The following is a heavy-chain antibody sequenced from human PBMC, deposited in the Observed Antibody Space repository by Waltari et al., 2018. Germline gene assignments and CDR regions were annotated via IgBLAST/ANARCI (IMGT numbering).Heavy chain of an antibody. CDR3: ARMDYYGSGSHPTDAFDI. Sequence: QVQLVESGGGVVQPGRSLRPPCAASGFPVRTSAIHWVRQAPGKGLEWVAVISYDGSNKYYVDSVKGRFTISRDKSKNTLYLQMNSLRAEDTAVYYCARMDYYGSGSHPTDAFDIWGQGTMVTVSS. CDR1: GFPVRTSA. CDR2: ISYDGSNK. D-gene: IGHD3-10*01. V-gene: IGHV3-30*16. J-gene: IGHJ3*02.